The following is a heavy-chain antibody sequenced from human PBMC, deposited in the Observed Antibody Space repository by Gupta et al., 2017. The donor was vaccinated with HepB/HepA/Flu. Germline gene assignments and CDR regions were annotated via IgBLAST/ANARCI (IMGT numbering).Heavy chain of an antibody. CDR2: IDHSGST. D-gene: IGHD6-19*01. V-gene: IGHV4-34*01. J-gene: IGHJ4*01. Sequence: QVQLQQWGAGLLKSSETLSLTCAVYGGAFSGYYWSWIRQPPGQGLEWIGEIDHSGSTNHNSALKSRVTISVDTSKNQFSLKLNSVTAADTAVYCCARGSGLAVAGSDYGCQGTLVTVSS. CDR3: ARGSGLAVAGSDY. CDR1: GGAFSGYY.